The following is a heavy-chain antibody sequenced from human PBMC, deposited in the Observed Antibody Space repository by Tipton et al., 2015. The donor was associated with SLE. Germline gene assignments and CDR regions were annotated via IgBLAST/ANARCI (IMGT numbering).Heavy chain of an antibody. CDR2: IYYSGST. D-gene: IGHD2-15*01. V-gene: IGHV4-31*03. CDR3: ARGYIVGRAGGGANWFDP. CDR1: GGSIGSGGYY. Sequence: LRLSCTVSGGSIGSGGYYWSWIRQHPGKGLEWIGYIYYSGSTYYNPSLKSRVTISVDTSKNQFSLKLSSVTAADTAVYYCARGYIVGRAGGGANWFDPWGQGTLVTVSS. J-gene: IGHJ5*02.